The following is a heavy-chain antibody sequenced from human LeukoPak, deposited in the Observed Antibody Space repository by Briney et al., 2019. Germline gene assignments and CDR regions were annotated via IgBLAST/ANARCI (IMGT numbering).Heavy chain of an antibody. CDR3: ATGSLTIFTYPLDY. J-gene: IGHJ4*02. Sequence: ASVKVSCKVSGYTLTELSMHWVRQAPGKGFEWMGGFDPEDGETIYAQKFQGRVTMTEDTSTDTAYMELSSLRSEDTAVYYCATGSLTIFTYPLDYWGQGTLVTVSS. CDR1: GYTLTELS. V-gene: IGHV1-24*01. CDR2: FDPEDGET. D-gene: IGHD3-9*01.